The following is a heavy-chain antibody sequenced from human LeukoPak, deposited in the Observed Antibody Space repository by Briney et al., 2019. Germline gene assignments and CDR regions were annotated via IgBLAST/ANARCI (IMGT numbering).Heavy chain of an antibody. Sequence: GSLRLSCAASGFTFSSYWMSWVRQAPGKGLEWVANIKQDGSEKYYVDSVKGRSTISRDNAKNSLYLQMNSLRAEDTAVYYCARGHHSVNYYDSSGYPFDYWGQGTLVTVSS. CDR2: IKQDGSEK. D-gene: IGHD3-22*01. CDR1: GFTFSSYW. J-gene: IGHJ4*02. V-gene: IGHV3-7*01. CDR3: ARGHHSVNYYDSSGYPFDY.